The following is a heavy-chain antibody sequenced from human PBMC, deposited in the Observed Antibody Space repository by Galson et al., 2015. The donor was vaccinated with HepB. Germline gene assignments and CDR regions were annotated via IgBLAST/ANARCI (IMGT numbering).Heavy chain of an antibody. J-gene: IGHJ6*02. V-gene: IGHV5-10-1*01. CDR2: IDPSDSYT. D-gene: IGHD5-18*01. Sequence: QSGAEVKKPGESLRISCKGSGYSFTSYWISWVRQMPGKGLEWMGRIDPSDSYTNYSPSFQGHVTISADKSISTAYLQWSSLKASDTAMYYCAGEGGYSYGYRTHYGIDVWGQGTTVTVSS. CDR1: GYSFTSYW. CDR3: AGEGGYSYGYRTHYGIDV.